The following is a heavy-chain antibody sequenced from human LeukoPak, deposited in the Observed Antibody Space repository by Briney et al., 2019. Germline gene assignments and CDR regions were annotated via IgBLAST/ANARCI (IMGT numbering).Heavy chain of an antibody. V-gene: IGHV3-23*01. CDR3: AKDLRAEAGNFDS. Sequence: GASLRLSCAASGFTFSSYAMSWVRQAPGKGVEWGSPISGSGGGTYYADSVEGRFTISRDNSKNTLYLQMNSLRAEDTAVYYCAKDLRAEAGNFDSWGQGKLGTVSP. J-gene: IGHJ4*02. CDR2: ISGSGGGT. D-gene: IGHD6-13*01. CDR1: GFTFSSYA.